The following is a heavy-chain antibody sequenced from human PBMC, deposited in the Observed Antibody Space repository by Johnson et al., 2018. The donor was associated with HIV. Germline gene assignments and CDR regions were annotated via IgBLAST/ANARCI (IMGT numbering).Heavy chain of an antibody. D-gene: IGHD3-10*01. CDR1: GFTFDDYA. J-gene: IGHJ3*02. Sequence: VQLVESGGGLVQPGRSLRLSCAASGFTFDDYAMHWVRQAPGKGLEWVSAISGSGGSTYYADSVKGRFTISRDNAKNSLYLQMNSLRAEDTAVYYCARDFRAENRLLWFGELQPDAFDMWGHGTMVIVSS. V-gene: IGHV3-9*01. CDR2: ISGSGGST. CDR3: ARDFRAENRLLWFGELQPDAFDM.